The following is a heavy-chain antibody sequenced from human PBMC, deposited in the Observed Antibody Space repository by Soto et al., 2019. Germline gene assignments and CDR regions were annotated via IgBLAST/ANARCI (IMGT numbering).Heavy chain of an antibody. D-gene: IGHD4-4*01. CDR1: GGSISSSNW. Sequence: SETLSLTCAVSGGSISSSNWWSWVRQPPGKGLEWIGEIYHSGSTNYNPSLKSRVIISVDKSKNQFSLKLSSVTAADTAVYYCATYYDYSNYGQTYYFDYWGQGTLVTVSS. CDR3: ATYYDYSNYGQTYYFDY. V-gene: IGHV4-4*02. CDR2: IYHSGST. J-gene: IGHJ4*02.